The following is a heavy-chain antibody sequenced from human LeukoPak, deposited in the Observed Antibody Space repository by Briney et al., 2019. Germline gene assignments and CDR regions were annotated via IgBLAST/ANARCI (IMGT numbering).Heavy chain of an antibody. D-gene: IGHD2-2*01. Sequence: GGSLRLSCPASGFTFSSYAMSWVRQAPGKGLEWVSAISGSGGSTYYADSVKGRFTISRDNSKNTLYLQMNSLRAEDTAVYYCAKDFHPGVVPAAIFDYWGQGTLVTVSS. V-gene: IGHV3-23*01. CDR2: ISGSGGST. J-gene: IGHJ4*02. CDR3: AKDFHPGVVPAAIFDY. CDR1: GFTFSSYA.